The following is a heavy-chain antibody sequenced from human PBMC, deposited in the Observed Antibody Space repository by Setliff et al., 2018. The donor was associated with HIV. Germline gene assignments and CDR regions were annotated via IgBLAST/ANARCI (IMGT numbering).Heavy chain of an antibody. D-gene: IGHD3-22*01. CDR1: GGSISSGSYY. Sequence: SETLSLTCTVSGGSISSGSYYWSWIRQPPGKGLEWIGEIHHSGNTNYNPSLKSRVTISVDTSKKQFSLKVSSVIAADTAVYFCARGFRDNSGYYYYGMDVWGPGTTVTVSS. J-gene: IGHJ6*02. V-gene: IGHV4-39*07. CDR2: IHHSGNT. CDR3: ARGFRDNSGYYYYGMDV.